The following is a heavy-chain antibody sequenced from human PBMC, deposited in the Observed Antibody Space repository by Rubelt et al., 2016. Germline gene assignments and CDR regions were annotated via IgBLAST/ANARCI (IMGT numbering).Heavy chain of an antibody. V-gene: IGHV2-5*01. D-gene: IGHD2/OR15-2a*01. J-gene: IGHJ3*02. CDR1: GFSLSTCGVG. Sequence: QITLKESGPTLVKPTQTLTLTCTFSGFSLSTCGVGVGWIRQPPRKALEWLALIYWNDDKRYSTSLKNRPTIPKDTSKNQVVLTLTNMDPVDTATYYCAHVLSASIFDIWAKGQWSPSLQ. CDR2: IYWNDDK. CDR3: AHVLSASIFDI.